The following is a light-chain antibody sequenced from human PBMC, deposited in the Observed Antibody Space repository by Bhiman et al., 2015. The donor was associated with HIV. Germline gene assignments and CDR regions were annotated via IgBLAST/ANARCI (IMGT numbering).Light chain of an antibody. Sequence: QSALTQPASVSGSPGQSVTISCTGTSSDVGGYNYVSWYQHHPGKAPKLIIYDVTKRPSGVSNRFSGSKSGNTASLTISGLQAEDEGDYHCCSYAGSSTYVVFGGGTKLTVL. CDR3: CSYAGSSTYVV. J-gene: IGLJ2*01. V-gene: IGLV2-23*02. CDR2: DVT. CDR1: SSDVGGYNY.